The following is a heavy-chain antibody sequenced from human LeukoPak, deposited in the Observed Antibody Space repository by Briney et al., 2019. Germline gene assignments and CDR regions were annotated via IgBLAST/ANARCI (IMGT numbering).Heavy chain of an antibody. V-gene: IGHV4-4*07. D-gene: IGHD6-13*01. CDR1: GGSISSYY. Sequence: PSETLPLTCTVSGGSISSYYWSWLRQPAGKGLEWIGRIYTSGSTNYNPSLKSRVTMSVDTSKNQFSLKLSSVTAADTAVYYCARDYYSSSSPYSSSWYSVYYYYMDVWGKGTTVTVSS. J-gene: IGHJ6*03. CDR3: ARDYYSSSSPYSSSWYSVYYYYMDV. CDR2: IYTSGST.